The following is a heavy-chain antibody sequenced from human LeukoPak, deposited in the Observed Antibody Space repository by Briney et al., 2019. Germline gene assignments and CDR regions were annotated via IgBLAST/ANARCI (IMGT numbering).Heavy chain of an antibody. CDR1: GFTFSSYG. Sequence: RRSLRLSCAASGFTFSSYGMHWVRQAPGKGLEWVAVIWYDGSNKYYADSVKGRFTISRDNSKNTLYLQMNSLRAEDTAVYYCARDLRDYYYYGMDVWGQGTTVTVSS. V-gene: IGHV3-33*01. D-gene: IGHD4-17*01. CDR3: ARDLRDYYYYGMDV. J-gene: IGHJ6*02. CDR2: IWYDGSNK.